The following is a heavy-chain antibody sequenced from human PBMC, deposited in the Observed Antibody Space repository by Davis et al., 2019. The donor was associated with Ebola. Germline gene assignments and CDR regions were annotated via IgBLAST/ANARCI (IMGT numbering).Heavy chain of an antibody. Sequence: GGSLRLSCAASGFSVSANYMSWVRQAPGKGLEWVSVLYSDGRTIYADSVKGRLTISRDNSKNTLYLQMNDLRDEDTAVYYCARHVPGDFWYFDLWGRGTRVTVSS. CDR1: GFSVSANY. CDR3: ARHVPGDFWYFDL. V-gene: IGHV3-53*01. J-gene: IGHJ2*01. CDR2: LYSDGRT. D-gene: IGHD2/OR15-2a*01.